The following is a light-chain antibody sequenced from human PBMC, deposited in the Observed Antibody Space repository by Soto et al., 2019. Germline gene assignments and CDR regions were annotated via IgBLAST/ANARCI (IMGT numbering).Light chain of an antibody. V-gene: IGKV3-15*01. Sequence: EIVMTPSPATLSVSPGERVTLSCRASQSVSSRLAWYQQTPGQSPRLLIYGASTRATGIPARFSGSGSGTEFTLTISSLQSEDFGVYYCHQYNNLWTFGQGTKVDIK. CDR1: QSVSSR. CDR2: GAS. CDR3: HQYNNLWT. J-gene: IGKJ1*01.